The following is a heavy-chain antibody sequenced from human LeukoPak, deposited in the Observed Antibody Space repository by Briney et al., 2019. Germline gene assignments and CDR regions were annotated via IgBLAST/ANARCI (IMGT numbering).Heavy chain of an antibody. CDR1: GFTFDDYG. V-gene: IGHV3-30*03. Sequence: GGSLRLSCAASGFTFDDYGMSWVRQAPGKGLEWVAVISYDGSNKYYADSVKGRFTISRDNSKNTLYLQMNSLRAEDTAVYYCARPQPEHYYGSGSFLSGFDPWGQGTLVTVSS. D-gene: IGHD3-10*01. J-gene: IGHJ5*02. CDR2: ISYDGSNK. CDR3: ARPQPEHYYGSGSFLSGFDP.